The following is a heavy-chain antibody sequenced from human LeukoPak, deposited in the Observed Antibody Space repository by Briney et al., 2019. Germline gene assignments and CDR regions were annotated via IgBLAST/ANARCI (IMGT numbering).Heavy chain of an antibody. Sequence: RSGGPLRLSCAASGFTFNSYWMHWVRQAPGKALVWVSRINSDGSSTSYADSVKGRFTISRDNAKNSLYLQMNSLRAEDTAVYYCAELGITMIGGVWGKGTTVTISS. CDR2: INSDGSST. CDR3: AELGITMIGGV. J-gene: IGHJ6*04. CDR1: GFTFNSYW. V-gene: IGHV3-74*01. D-gene: IGHD3-10*02.